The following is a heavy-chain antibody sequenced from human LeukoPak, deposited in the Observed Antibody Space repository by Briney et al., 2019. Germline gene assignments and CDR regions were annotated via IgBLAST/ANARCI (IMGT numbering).Heavy chain of an antibody. CDR1: GFTFSSYW. CDR3: ARGYYYGSGSYSGLYYFDY. V-gene: IGHV3-7*04. Sequence: GGSLRLSCAASGFTFSSYWMSWVRQAPGKGLEWVANIKQDGSEKYYVDSVKGRFTISRDNAKNSLYLQMNSLRAEDTAVYFCARGYYYGSGSYSGLYYFDYWGQGTLVTVSS. J-gene: IGHJ4*02. CDR2: IKQDGSEK. D-gene: IGHD3-10*01.